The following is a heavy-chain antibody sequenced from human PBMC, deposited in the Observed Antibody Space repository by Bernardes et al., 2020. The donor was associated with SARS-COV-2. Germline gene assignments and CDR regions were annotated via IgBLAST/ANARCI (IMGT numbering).Heavy chain of an antibody. CDR3: AREGRIVGATKSRYFDY. J-gene: IGHJ4*02. CDR1: GGSISSGGYY. Sequence: SETLSLTCTVSGGSISSGGYYWSWIRQHPGKGLEWIGYIYYSGSTYYNPSLKSRVTISVDTSKNQFSLKLSSVTAADTAVYYCAREGRIVGATKSRYFDYWGQGTLVTVSS. CDR2: IYYSGST. D-gene: IGHD1-26*01. V-gene: IGHV4-31*03.